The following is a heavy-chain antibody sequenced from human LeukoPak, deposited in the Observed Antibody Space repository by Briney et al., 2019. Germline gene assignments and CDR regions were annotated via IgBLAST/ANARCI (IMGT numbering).Heavy chain of an antibody. J-gene: IGHJ6*03. Sequence: PSETLSLTCSVSGGSISSSSYFWGWIRQPPGKGLEWIASVHYSGSTYYNPSLKSRVTISVDTSKNQFSLKLSSVTAEDTAVYYCARGSKVGTMVRGIPHSKRRYYYYYMDVWGKGTTVTIPS. V-gene: IGHV4-39*07. D-gene: IGHD3-10*01. CDR2: VHYSGST. CDR1: GGSISSSSYF. CDR3: ARGSKVGTMVRGIPHSKRRYYYYYMDV.